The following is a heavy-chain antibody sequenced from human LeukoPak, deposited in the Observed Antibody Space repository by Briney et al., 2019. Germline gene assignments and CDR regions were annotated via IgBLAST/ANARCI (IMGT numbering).Heavy chain of an antibody. V-gene: IGHV1-46*01. CDR2: INPSGGST. CDR1: GYTFTSYY. D-gene: IGHD3-16*02. Sequence: ASVKVSCKASGYTFTSYYMHWVRQAPGQGLEWMGIINPSGGSTSYAQKFQSRVTMTRDMSTSTVYMELSSLRSEDTAVYYCARAGGLYDAFDIWGQGTMVTVSS. J-gene: IGHJ3*02. CDR3: ARAGGLYDAFDI.